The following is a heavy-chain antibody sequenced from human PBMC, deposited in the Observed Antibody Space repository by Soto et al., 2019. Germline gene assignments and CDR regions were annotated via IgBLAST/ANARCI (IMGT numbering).Heavy chain of an antibody. CDR1: GGSISSGGYY. D-gene: IGHD3-10*01. V-gene: IGHV4-31*03. CDR3: ATLTMVWGALWYYYGMDV. J-gene: IGHJ6*02. Sequence: QVQLQESGPGLVKPSQTLSLTCTVSGGSISSGGYYWSWIRQHPGKGLEWIGYIYYSGSTYYNPSFKSRVPISAATPKNQVSLKLSSGTAEDTAVYYCATLTMVWGALWYYYGMDVWGQGTTVTVSS. CDR2: IYYSGST.